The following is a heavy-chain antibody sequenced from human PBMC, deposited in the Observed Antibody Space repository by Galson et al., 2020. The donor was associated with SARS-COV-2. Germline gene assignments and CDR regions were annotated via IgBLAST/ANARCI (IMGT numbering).Heavy chain of an antibody. V-gene: IGHV3-30*03. CDR1: GFTFSSYG. CDR3: ARDRGYSYGETLLDY. D-gene: IGHD5-18*01. CDR2: ISYDGSNK. Sequence: GESLKIFCAASGFTFSSYGMHWVRQAPGKGLEWVAVISYDGSNKYYADSVKGRFTISRDNSKNTLYLQMNSLRAEDTAVYYCARDRGYSYGETLLDYWGQGTLVTVSS. J-gene: IGHJ4*02.